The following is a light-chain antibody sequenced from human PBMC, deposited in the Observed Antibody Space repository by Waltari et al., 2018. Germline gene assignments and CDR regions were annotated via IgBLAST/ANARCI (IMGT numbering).Light chain of an antibody. CDR2: DNT. CDR3: QSYDTSLSAWV. CDR1: SSNIGANYN. V-gene: IGLV1-40*01. Sequence: QSVLTQPPSVSGAPGQRVTISCSGSSSNIGANYNVYWYQQLPGTAPKLFIYDNTKRPSGVPDRFSGSKSGTSASLAITGLQPEDEADYYCQSYDTSLSAWVFGGGTKLTVL. J-gene: IGLJ3*02.